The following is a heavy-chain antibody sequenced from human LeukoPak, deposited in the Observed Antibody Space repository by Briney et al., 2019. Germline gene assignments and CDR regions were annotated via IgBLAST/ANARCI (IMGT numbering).Heavy chain of an antibody. CDR3: AKDTRYSSGLDY. Sequence: GGSLRLSCAASGFTFSSYAMSWVRQAPGKGLEWVSAISGSGGSTYYADSVKGRFTISRDNSKNTLYQQMNSLRAEDTAVYYCAKDTRYSSGLDYWGQGTLVTVSS. CDR2: ISGSGGST. D-gene: IGHD6-19*01. J-gene: IGHJ4*02. V-gene: IGHV3-23*01. CDR1: GFTFSSYA.